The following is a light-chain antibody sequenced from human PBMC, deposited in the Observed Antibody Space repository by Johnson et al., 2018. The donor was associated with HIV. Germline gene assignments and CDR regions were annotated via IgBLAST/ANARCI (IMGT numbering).Light chain of an antibody. J-gene: IGLJ1*01. CDR1: SSTIGNNY. CDR3: GTWDSSLVPVYV. V-gene: IGLV1-51*02. CDR2: KNN. Sequence: QSVLTQPPSVSAAPGQKVTISCSGSSSTIGNNYVSWYQLLPGTAPKLLIYKNNKRPSGIPDRFSGSKSGTSATLGIPGLHTGDEADYYCGTWDSSLVPVYVFGTGTKVTVL.